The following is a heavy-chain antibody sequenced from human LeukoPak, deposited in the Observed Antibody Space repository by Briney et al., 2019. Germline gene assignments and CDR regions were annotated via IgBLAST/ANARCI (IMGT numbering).Heavy chain of an antibody. V-gene: IGHV3-74*01. J-gene: IGHJ4*02. CDR2: INIDGRSA. CDR3: ARDVWGDRDGFFEY. Sequence: SGGSLRLSCAASGFTFSTYWMHWVRQVPGKGLLSVARINIDGRSASYAESVNGRFTISRDNAKNTLYLQMNSLRAEDTAVYFCARDVWGDRDGFFEYWGQGTLVTVSS. CDR1: GFTFSTYW. D-gene: IGHD5-24*01.